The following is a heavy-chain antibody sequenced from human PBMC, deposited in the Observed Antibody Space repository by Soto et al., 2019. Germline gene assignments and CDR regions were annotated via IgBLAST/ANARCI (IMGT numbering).Heavy chain of an antibody. V-gene: IGHV3-23*01. CDR2: ISGSGGTT. D-gene: IGHD1-1*01. Sequence: GGSLRLSCAASGFTFSTYAMSWVRQAPGKGLEWVSAISGSGGTTYYADSVKGRFTMSRDNSKNTLYLQMNSLRDEDTAVYYCAKVVQTATVRGYFDYWGHGTLVTVSS. CDR3: AKVVQTATVRGYFDY. J-gene: IGHJ4*01. CDR1: GFTFSTYA.